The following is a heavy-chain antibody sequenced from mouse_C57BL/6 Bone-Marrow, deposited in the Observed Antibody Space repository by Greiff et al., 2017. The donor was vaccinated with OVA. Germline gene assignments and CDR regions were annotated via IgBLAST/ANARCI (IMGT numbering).Heavy chain of an antibody. J-gene: IGHJ4*01. CDR1: GFTFSDFY. Sequence: EVQGVESGGGLVQSGRSLRLSCATSGFTFSDFYMEWVRQAPGKGLEWIAASRNKANDYTTEYSASVKGRFIVSRDTSQSILYLQMNALRAEDTAIYYCAREAHYYGSSYGAMDYWGQGTSVTVSS. CDR2: SRNKANDYTT. V-gene: IGHV7-1*01. D-gene: IGHD1-1*01. CDR3: AREAHYYGSSYGAMDY.